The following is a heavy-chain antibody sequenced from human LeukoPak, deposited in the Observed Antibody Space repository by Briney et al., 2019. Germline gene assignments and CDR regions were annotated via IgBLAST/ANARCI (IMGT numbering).Heavy chain of an antibody. J-gene: IGHJ3*02. CDR2: ISGSGGSA. Sequence: GGTLRLSCVASGFTFSSYGMSWVRQAPGKGLEWVSAISGSGGSAYYPDSVKGRFTISRDNSKNTLYLQMNSLRAEDTAVYYCARRSAAKDAFDIWGQGTMVTVSS. CDR3: ARRSAAKDAFDI. D-gene: IGHD6-25*01. CDR1: GFTFSSYG. V-gene: IGHV3-23*01.